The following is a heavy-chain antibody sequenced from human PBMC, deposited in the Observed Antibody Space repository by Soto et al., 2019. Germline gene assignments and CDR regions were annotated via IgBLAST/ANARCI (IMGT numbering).Heavy chain of an antibody. V-gene: IGHV3-23*01. CDR2: ISGSGGST. CDR1: GFTFSSYA. D-gene: IGHD5-18*01. Sequence: GGSLRLSCAASGFTFSSYAMSWVRQAPGKGLEWVSAISGSGGSTYYADSVKGRFTISRDNSKNTLYLQMNSLRAEDTAVYYCAKSQDTGMVIRSAFDIWGQGTMVTVSS. J-gene: IGHJ3*02. CDR3: AKSQDTGMVIRSAFDI.